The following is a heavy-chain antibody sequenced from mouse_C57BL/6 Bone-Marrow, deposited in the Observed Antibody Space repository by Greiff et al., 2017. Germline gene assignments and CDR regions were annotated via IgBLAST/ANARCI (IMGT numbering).Heavy chain of an antibody. CDR3: AILMITTTDVVGDY. J-gene: IGHJ2*01. Sequence: VQLKESGGDLVKPGGSLKLSCAASGFTFSSYGMSWVRQTPDKRLEWVATISSGGSYTYYPDSVKGRFTITRDNAKNTLYLQMSSLTSEDTAMYYCAILMITTTDVVGDYWGQGTTLTVSS. V-gene: IGHV5-6*01. CDR1: GFTFSSYG. CDR2: ISSGGSYT. D-gene: IGHD2-4*01.